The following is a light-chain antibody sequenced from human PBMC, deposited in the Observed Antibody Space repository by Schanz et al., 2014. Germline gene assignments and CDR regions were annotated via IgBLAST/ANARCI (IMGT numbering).Light chain of an antibody. J-gene: IGLJ2*01. V-gene: IGLV1-44*01. CDR1: TSNVGSYT. Sequence: QSVLTQPPSASGTPGQRVTISCSGSTSNVGSYTVNWYQQLPGTAPKLLIYRNDQRPSGVPDRFSGSKSGTSASLAISGLQAEDEADYYCQSYDSSLSASVVFGGGTKLTVL. CDR3: QSYDSSLSASVV. CDR2: RND.